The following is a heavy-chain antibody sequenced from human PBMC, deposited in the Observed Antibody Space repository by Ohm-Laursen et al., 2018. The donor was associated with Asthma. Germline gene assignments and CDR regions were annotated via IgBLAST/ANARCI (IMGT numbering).Heavy chain of an antibody. Sequence: PGTLSLTCLVSGDSINRDIWWSWIRQSPGKGLEWIGEIHHSGTAHSNPSLKSRVTMSVDNSKNQFSLKVTSVTAADTAVYYCARDSGYSGYALDAFDIWGQGTMVTVSS. J-gene: IGHJ3*02. V-gene: IGHV4-4*03. CDR3: ARDSGYSGYALDAFDI. CDR2: IHHSGTA. CDR1: GDSINRDIW. D-gene: IGHD5-12*01.